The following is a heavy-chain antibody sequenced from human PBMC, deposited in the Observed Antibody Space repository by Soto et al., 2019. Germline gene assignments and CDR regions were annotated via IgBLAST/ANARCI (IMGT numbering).Heavy chain of an antibody. D-gene: IGHD4-17*01. J-gene: IGHJ5*02. CDR1: GFTFSAYW. Sequence: PGGSLRLSCAASGFTFSAYWMHWVRQAPGKGLMWVSRINGDGRTTSYADSVKGRFTISRENAKNTLYLQMNSLRAEDTAVYYCARAAYGEYWFDPWGQGT. V-gene: IGHV3-74*01. CDR3: ARAAYGEYWFDP. CDR2: INGDGRTT.